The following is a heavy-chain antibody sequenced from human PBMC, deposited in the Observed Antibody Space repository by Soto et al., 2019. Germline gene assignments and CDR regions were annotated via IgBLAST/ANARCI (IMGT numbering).Heavy chain of an antibody. V-gene: IGHV1-45*02. Sequence: QMQLVQSGAEVKKTGSSVKVSCKASGYTFTYRYLHWVRQAPGQALEWMGWITPFNGNTNYAQKFQDRVTITRDRSMSTAYMELSSLRSEDTAMYYCARESASADAFDIWGQGTMVTVSS. D-gene: IGHD2-2*01. CDR3: ARESASADAFDI. J-gene: IGHJ3*02. CDR1: GYTFTYRY. CDR2: ITPFNGNT.